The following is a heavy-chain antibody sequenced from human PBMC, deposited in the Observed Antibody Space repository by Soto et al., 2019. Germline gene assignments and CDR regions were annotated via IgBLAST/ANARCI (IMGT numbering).Heavy chain of an antibody. J-gene: IGHJ4*02. CDR2: MYHDGNT. D-gene: IGHD3-9*01. V-gene: IGHV4-38-2*01. Sequence: KPPETLSLTCAVSGYSISSGCFWGWIRQPPGKGLEWIANMYHDGNTHYNPSLKSRVTISVDTSKNQFSLKLNSVTAADTAVYYCGRQPYTGYHSYDYWGRGILVTVSS. CDR3: GRQPYTGYHSYDY. CDR1: GYSISSGCF.